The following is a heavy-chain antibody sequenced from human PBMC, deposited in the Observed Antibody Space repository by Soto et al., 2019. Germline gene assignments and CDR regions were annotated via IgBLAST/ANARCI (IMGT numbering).Heavy chain of an antibody. J-gene: IGHJ4*02. Sequence: QVQLQESGPGLVKPSETLSLTCTVSGGSVSSGSYYWSWIRQPPGKGLEWIGYIYYSGSTNYNPSLKSRVTISVDTSKNQFSLKPSSVTAADTAVYYCAREGLYGDYDYWGQGTLVTVSS. CDR1: GGSVSSGSYY. CDR2: IYYSGST. V-gene: IGHV4-61*01. D-gene: IGHD4-17*01. CDR3: AREGLYGDYDY.